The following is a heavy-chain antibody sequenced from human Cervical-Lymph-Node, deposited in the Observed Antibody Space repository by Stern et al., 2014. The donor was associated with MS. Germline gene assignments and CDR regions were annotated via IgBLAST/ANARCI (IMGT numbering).Heavy chain of an antibody. CDR3: ARDLTVTTWVWDY. CDR2: ISNTGSDI. J-gene: IGHJ4*02. CDR1: GFTFSAYT. Sequence: VQLVESGGGLVKPGGSLRLSCAASGFTFSAYTMHWVRLAPGKGLEYVSSISNTGSDIYYADSVKGRFTTSRDNANNSLYLQLNSLRAEDTAIYYCARDLTVTTWVWDYWGQGTLVTVSS. V-gene: IGHV3-21*01. D-gene: IGHD4-17*01.